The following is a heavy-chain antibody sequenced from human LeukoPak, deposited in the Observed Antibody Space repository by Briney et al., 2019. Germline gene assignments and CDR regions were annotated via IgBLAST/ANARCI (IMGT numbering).Heavy chain of an antibody. CDR3: AREYCRSTSCYGYPDY. CDR2: ISNSGSTI. Sequence: GGSLRLSCAASGFTLSDYYLSWIRQAPGKGLEWVPYISNSGSTIYYADSVKGRFTISRDNAKNSLYLQMNSLRAEDTAVYYCAREYCRSTSCYGYPDYWGQGALVTVSS. CDR1: GFTLSDYY. J-gene: IGHJ4*02. D-gene: IGHD2-2*01. V-gene: IGHV3-11*01.